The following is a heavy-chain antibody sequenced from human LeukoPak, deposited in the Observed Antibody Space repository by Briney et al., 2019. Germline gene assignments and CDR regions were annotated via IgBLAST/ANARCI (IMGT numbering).Heavy chain of an antibody. V-gene: IGHV3-53*01. Sequence: GGSLRLSCAASGFTVSSNYMSWVRQAPGKGLEWVSVIYSGSSTYYADSVKGRFTISRDNSKNTLYLQMNSLRAEDTAVYYCASLYYYDSSGYESPFDYWGQGTLVTVSS. J-gene: IGHJ4*02. CDR3: ASLYYYDSSGYESPFDY. CDR2: IYSGSST. D-gene: IGHD3-22*01. CDR1: GFTVSSNY.